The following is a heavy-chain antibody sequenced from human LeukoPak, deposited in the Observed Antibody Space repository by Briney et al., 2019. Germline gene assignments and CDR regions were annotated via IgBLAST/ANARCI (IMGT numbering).Heavy chain of an antibody. Sequence: ASVKVSCKAYGYTFSDYYMHWVRQAPGQGLEWMGWINPKSGGANFAEKFQGRVTMTRDTSIRTVYMELCRVTYDDTAVYYCARGVGTSWFDPWGQGTLVTVSS. CDR2: INPKSGGA. CDR1: GYTFSDYY. J-gene: IGHJ5*02. CDR3: ARGVGTSWFDP. V-gene: IGHV1-2*02. D-gene: IGHD2-2*01.